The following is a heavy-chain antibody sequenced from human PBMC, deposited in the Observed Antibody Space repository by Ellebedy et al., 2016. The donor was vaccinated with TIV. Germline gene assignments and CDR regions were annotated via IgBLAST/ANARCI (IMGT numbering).Heavy chain of an antibody. CDR2: INAANGNT. D-gene: IGHD3-22*01. CDR1: VYSFTTYA. CDR3: ARARNYYDSSGYYQKSYGMDV. V-gene: IGHV1-3*01. J-gene: IGHJ6*02. Sequence: AASVKVSCKVSVYSFTTYAMHWVRQAPGQSLEWMGWINAANGNTKYSQKFQGRVTITRDTSASTAYMELSSLRSEDTAVYYCARARNYYDSSGYYQKSYGMDVWGQGTTVTVSS.